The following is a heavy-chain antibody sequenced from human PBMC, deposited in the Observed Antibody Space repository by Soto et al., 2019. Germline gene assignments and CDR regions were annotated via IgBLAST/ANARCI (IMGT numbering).Heavy chain of an antibody. D-gene: IGHD2-15*01. CDR2: IKEDGSEK. CDR3: ARGRGKYCSGGICNNWFDP. V-gene: IGHV3-7*01. CDR1: GFTFSSYW. Sequence: GGSLRLSCAASGFTFSSYWMSWVRQAPGKGLEWVANIKEDGSEKYYVDSVKGRFTISRDNAKKSLYLQMSSLIAEDTAVYYCARGRGKYCSGGICNNWFDPWGQGTLVTVSS. J-gene: IGHJ5*02.